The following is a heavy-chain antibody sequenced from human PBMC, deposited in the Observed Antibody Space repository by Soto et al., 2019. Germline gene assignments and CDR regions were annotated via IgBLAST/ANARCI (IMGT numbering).Heavy chain of an antibody. CDR2: INHSGST. J-gene: IGHJ4*02. V-gene: IGHV4-34*01. D-gene: IGHD3-22*01. CDR3: ARGISMIVEAQRDAPDKYYFDS. CDR1: GGSFSGHF. Sequence: SETLSLTCAVYGGSFSGHFWSWIRQPPGKGLEWIGEINHSGSTNFNASLKSRVTISVDTSKNQFSLKVNSLTAADTAVYYCARGISMIVEAQRDAPDKYYFDSWGQGTVVTASS.